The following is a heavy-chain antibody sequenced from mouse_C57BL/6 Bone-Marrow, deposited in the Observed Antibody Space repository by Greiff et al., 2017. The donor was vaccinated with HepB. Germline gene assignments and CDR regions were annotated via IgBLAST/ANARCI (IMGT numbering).Heavy chain of an antibody. CDR2: IWGVGST. Sequence: VQLQESGPGLVAPSQRLSITCTVSGFSLTSYGVDWVRQSPGKGLEWLGVIWGVGSTNYNSALKSRLSISKDNSKSQVFLKMNSLQTDDTAMYYCASDYYGSSLYAMDYWGQGTSVTVSS. J-gene: IGHJ4*01. D-gene: IGHD1-1*01. CDR1: GFSLTSYG. V-gene: IGHV2-6*01. CDR3: ASDYYGSSLYAMDY.